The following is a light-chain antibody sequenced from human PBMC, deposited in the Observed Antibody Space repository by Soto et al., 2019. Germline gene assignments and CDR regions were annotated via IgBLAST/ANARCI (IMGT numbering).Light chain of an antibody. CDR2: GAS. V-gene: IGKV3-20*01. Sequence: EIVLTQSPGTLSLSPGERATLSCRASQSVSNSYLAWYQQKPGQAPRLFIYGASSRATGIPDSFSGSGSGTDFSLTISRLEPADFAVYYCQQYGSSPRTFGQGTKVEIK. CDR1: QSVSNSY. J-gene: IGKJ1*01. CDR3: QQYGSSPRT.